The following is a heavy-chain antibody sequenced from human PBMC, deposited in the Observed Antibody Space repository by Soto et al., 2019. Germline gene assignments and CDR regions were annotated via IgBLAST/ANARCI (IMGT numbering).Heavy chain of an antibody. J-gene: IGHJ4*02. CDR2: IYYSGST. CDR3: ARRYGYSFDY. CDR1: GGSISSYY. V-gene: IGHV4-59*08. Sequence: QVQLQESSPGLVKPSETLSLTCTVSGGSISSYYWSWIRQPPGKGLEWIGYIYYSGSTNYNPSLTRXAXIXXDTSKNQGSLKLSSVTAADTAVYYCARRYGYSFDYWGQGTLVTVSS. D-gene: IGHD1-20*01.